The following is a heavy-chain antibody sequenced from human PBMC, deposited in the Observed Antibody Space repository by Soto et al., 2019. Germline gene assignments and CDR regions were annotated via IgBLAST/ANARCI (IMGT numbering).Heavy chain of an antibody. J-gene: IGHJ4*02. V-gene: IGHV4-59*11. CDR1: GGSINNHY. CDR3: ARANWFFDY. CDR2: IYYSGST. Sequence: QVQLQESGPGLVKSSETLSLTCTVSGGSINNHYWSWIRQPPGQGLEWIGYIYYSGSTNYNPSLKSRVTMSVDTSKNQFSLKLSSLTAADTAIYYCARANWFFDYWGQGTLVTVSS. D-gene: IGHD7-27*01.